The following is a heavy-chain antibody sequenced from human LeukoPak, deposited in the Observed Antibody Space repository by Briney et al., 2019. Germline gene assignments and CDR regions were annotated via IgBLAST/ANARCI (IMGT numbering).Heavy chain of an antibody. D-gene: IGHD6-6*01. CDR1: GGSISSYY. CDR3: ARGGTSSLDY. J-gene: IGHJ4*02. V-gene: IGHV4-59*01. CDR2: IYYSGST. Sequence: SQTLSLTCTVSGGSISSYYWSWIRQPPGKGLEWIGYIYYSGSTNYNPSLKSRVTISVDTSKNQFSLKLSSVTAADTAVYYCARGGTSSLDYWGQGTLVTVSS.